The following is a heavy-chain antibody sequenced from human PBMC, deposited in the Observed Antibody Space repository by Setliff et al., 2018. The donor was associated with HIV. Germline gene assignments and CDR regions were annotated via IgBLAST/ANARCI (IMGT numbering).Heavy chain of an antibody. CDR3: ARSSGSYWMNAFDI. CDR1: GGSISSYY. V-gene: IGHV4-59*01. J-gene: IGHJ3*02. Sequence: SETLSLTCTVSGGSISSYYWSWIRQPPGKGLEWIGYIYYPGSTNYNPSLRSRVTISLDTSKNQFSLNLSSVTAADTAVYYCARSSGSYWMNAFDIWGQGTMVTVSS. CDR2: IYYPGST. D-gene: IGHD1-26*01.